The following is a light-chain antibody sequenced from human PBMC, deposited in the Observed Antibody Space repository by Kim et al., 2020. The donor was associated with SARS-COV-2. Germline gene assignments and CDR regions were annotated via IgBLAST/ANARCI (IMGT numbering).Light chain of an antibody. CDR1: SSDIDDYNY. CDR2: EVT. CDR3: SSYTSSSGLMV. J-gene: IGLJ3*02. Sequence: QSVLTQPASVSGSPGPSITISCTGTSSDIDDYNYVSWYQQHPGKAPKLMIYEVTKRPSGVSYRFSGSKSGNTASLTISGLQAEDVADYYYSSYTSSSGLMVFGGGTQLTVL. V-gene: IGLV2-14*01.